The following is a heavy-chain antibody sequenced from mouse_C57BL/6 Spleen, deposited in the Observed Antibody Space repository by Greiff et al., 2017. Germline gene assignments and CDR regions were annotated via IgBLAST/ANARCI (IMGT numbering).Heavy chain of an antibody. D-gene: IGHD4-1*01. CDR2: ISDGGSYT. J-gene: IGHJ2*01. V-gene: IGHV5-4*01. Sequence: EVQGVESGGGLVKPGGSLKLSCAASGFTFSSYAMSWVRQTPEKRLEWVATISDGGSYTYYPDNVKGRFTISRDNAKNHLYLQMSHLKSEDTAMYYGARDGTGTWGYFDYWGQGTTLTVSS. CDR3: ARDGTGTWGYFDY. CDR1: GFTFSSYA.